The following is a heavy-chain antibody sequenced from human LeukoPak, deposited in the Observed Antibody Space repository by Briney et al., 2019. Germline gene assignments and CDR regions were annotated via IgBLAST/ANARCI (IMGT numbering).Heavy chain of an antibody. CDR3: ARDSYGGNWSLGY. V-gene: IGHV1-2*02. J-gene: IGHJ4*02. CDR1: GFTFTGYY. Sequence: ASMKLSCKASGFTFTGYYIHWVRQAPRQGLEWMGWVNPNNGGVNYAQMFQGRVTMTRDTSIGKAYMELSRLTSDDTAVYYCARDSYGGNWSLGYWGQGTLVTVSS. CDR2: VNPNNGGV. D-gene: IGHD4-23*01.